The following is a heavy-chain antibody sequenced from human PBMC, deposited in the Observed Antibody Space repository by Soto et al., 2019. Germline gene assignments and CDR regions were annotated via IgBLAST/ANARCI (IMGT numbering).Heavy chain of an antibody. J-gene: IGHJ4*02. CDR1: GFTFSSYS. V-gene: IGHV3-48*01. CDR2: ISSGSYTI. Sequence: GGSLRLSCAASGFTFSSYSMNWVRQAPGKGLEWVSYISSGSYTIHYADSVKGRFTISRDNAKNSLYLQMNNLRAEDTAVYYCAKARFRDSSMFLLDYWGQGTLVTSPQ. CDR3: AKARFRDSSMFLLDY. D-gene: IGHD6-19*01.